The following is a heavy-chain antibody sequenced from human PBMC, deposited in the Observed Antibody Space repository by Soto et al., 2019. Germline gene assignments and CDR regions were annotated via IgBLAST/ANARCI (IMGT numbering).Heavy chain of an antibody. CDR3: ARGRRGYCSSTSCYEKEMDY. Sequence: GGSLRLSCAASGFTFSSYGMHWVRQAPGKGLEWVAVIWYDGSNKYYADSVKGRFTISRDNSKNTLYLQMNSLRAEDTAVYYCARGRRGYCSSTSCYEKEMDYWGQGTLVTVSS. D-gene: IGHD2-2*01. J-gene: IGHJ4*02. CDR1: GFTFSSYG. CDR2: IWYDGSNK. V-gene: IGHV3-33*01.